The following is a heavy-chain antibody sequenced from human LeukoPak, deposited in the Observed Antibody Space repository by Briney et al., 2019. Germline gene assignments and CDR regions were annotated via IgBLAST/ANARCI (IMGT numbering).Heavy chain of an antibody. CDR1: GFTFSSYA. D-gene: IGHD2-8*01. CDR2: VSGSGGST. CDR3: ARVYLERLTAGYFDH. V-gene: IGHV3-23*01. Sequence: GGSLRLSCAASGFTFSSYAMSWVRQAPGKGLEWVSAVSGSGGSTYYADSVKGRFTISRDNSKNTLYLQMNSLRDDDSAAYFCARVYLERLTAGYFDHWGQGTQVTVSP. J-gene: IGHJ4*02.